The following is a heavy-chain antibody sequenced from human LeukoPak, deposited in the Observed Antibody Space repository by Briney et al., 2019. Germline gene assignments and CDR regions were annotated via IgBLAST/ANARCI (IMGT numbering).Heavy chain of an antibody. CDR1: GGSISSYY. Sequence: SETLSLTCTVSGGSISSYYWSWIRQPPGKGLEWIGYIYYSGSTNYNPSLKSRVTISVDTSKNQFSLKLSSVTAADTAVYYCARSEGYYGSGSFNWFDPWGQGTLVTVSS. D-gene: IGHD3-10*01. V-gene: IGHV4-59*01. J-gene: IGHJ5*02. CDR3: ARSEGYYGSGSFNWFDP. CDR2: IYYSGST.